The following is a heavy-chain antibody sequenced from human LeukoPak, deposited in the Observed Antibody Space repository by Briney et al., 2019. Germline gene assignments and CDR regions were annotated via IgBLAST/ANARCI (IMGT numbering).Heavy chain of an antibody. CDR2: IDHSGST. V-gene: IGHV4-34*01. J-gene: IGHJ6*04. CDR3: ARGYTYYGSGSPPGDV. D-gene: IGHD3-10*01. Sequence: SETLSLTCAVYGGSFSGYYWSWIRHPPGRGLEWVAEIDHSGSTHYNPSLKSRVIISVDMSQHQVSLRLNSLTAADTAVYYCARGYTYYGSGSPPGDVWGNGTSVIVSS. CDR1: GGSFSGYY.